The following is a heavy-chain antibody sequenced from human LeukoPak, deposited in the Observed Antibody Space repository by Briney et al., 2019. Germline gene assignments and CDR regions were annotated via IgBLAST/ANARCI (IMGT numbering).Heavy chain of an antibody. J-gene: IGHJ6*03. CDR3: ARDLYYYDSSGYRSPYYYYYYMDV. V-gene: IGHV4-39*07. D-gene: IGHD3-22*01. CDR2: IYYSGST. CDR1: GGSISSSSYY. Sequence: SETLSLTCTVSGGSISSSSYYWGWIRQPPGKGLEWIGSIYYSGSTYYNPSLKSRVTISVDTSKNQFSLKLSSVTAADTAVYYCARDLYYYDSSGYRSPYYYYYYMDVWGKGTTVTISS.